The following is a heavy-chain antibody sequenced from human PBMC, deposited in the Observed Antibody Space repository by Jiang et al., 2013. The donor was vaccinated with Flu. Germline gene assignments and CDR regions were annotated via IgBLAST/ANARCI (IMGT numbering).Heavy chain of an antibody. Sequence: GAEVKKPGASVRVSCKASGYTFTSYYMHWVRQAPGQGLEWMGLINPSGGYTTYAQKFQGRVTMTRDTSTSTVYMELSSLRSEDTAMYYCARIRSCGGDCYAFDNWGQGTLVTVSS. V-gene: IGHV1-46*01. CDR2: INPSGGYT. D-gene: IGHD2-21*02. CDR1: GYTFTSYY. J-gene: IGHJ4*02. CDR3: ARIRSCGGDCYAFDN.